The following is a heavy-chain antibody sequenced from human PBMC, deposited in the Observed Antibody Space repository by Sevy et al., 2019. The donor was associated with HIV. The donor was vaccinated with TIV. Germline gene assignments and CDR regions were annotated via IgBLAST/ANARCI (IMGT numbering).Heavy chain of an antibody. CDR3: DSTNYDILTGYYKDY. V-gene: IGHV1-46*03. J-gene: IGHJ4*02. CDR2: INPSGGST. CDR1: GYTFTSYY. Sequence: GASVKVSCKASGYTFTSYYMHWVRQAPGQGLEWMGIINPSGGSTTYAQKFQGRVTMTRDTSTSTVYMELSSLRSEDTAVYYCDSTNYDILTGYYKDYWGQGTLVTVSS. D-gene: IGHD3-9*01.